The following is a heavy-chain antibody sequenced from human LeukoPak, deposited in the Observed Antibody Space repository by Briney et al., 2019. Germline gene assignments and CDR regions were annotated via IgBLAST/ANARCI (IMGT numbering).Heavy chain of an antibody. Sequence: GGALVISWEGSGYSFTSYWIRGGRPLAGKGEEGMGRIHPSASYTNYSPSFQGHVTISADKSISTAYLQWSSLKASDTAMYYCARPGSGGSGSPSYIDYWGQGTLVTVSS. CDR1: GYSFTSYW. V-gene: IGHV5-10-1*01. J-gene: IGHJ4*02. CDR2: IHPSASYT. CDR3: ARPGSGGSGSPSYIDY. D-gene: IGHD3-10*01.